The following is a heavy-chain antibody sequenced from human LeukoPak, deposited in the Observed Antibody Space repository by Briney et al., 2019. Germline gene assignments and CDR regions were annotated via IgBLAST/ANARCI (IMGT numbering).Heavy chain of an antibody. V-gene: IGHV4-34*01. CDR1: GGSFSGYY. Sequence: TSETLSLTCAVYGGSFSGYYWSWIRQPPGKGLEWIGEINHSGSTNYNPSLKSRVTISVDTSKNQFSLKLSSVTAADTAVYYCARGLYYDFWSGYYNDAFDIWGQGTMVTVSS. CDR3: ARGLYYDFWSGYYNDAFDI. D-gene: IGHD3-3*01. J-gene: IGHJ3*02. CDR2: INHSGST.